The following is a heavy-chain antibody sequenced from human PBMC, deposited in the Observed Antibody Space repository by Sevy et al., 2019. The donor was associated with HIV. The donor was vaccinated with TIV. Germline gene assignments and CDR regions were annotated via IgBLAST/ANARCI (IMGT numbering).Heavy chain of an antibody. Sequence: ASVKVSCKTSGYTFTNYHITWVRQAPGQGLEWMGWITPNNGNTKVAQRLQGRVTMTTDTSTSTAYMELRSLKSDDTAVYYCARAPSWSQGPGLYFHHWGQGTLVTVSS. J-gene: IGHJ1*01. CDR3: ARAPSWSQGPGLYFHH. CDR2: ITPNNGNT. V-gene: IGHV1-18*01. CDR1: GYTFTNYH. D-gene: IGHD1-26*01.